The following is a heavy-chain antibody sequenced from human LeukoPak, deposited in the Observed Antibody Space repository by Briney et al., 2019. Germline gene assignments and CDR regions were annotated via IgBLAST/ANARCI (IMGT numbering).Heavy chain of an antibody. D-gene: IGHD2-15*01. J-gene: IGHJ4*02. CDR2: ISSSSSYI. Sequence: GGSLRLSCAASGFTFSSYSMNWVRQAPGKGLEWVSSISSSSSYIYYADSVKGRFTISRDNAKNSLYLQMNSLRAEDTAVYYCARGVVVVVAATEYYFGYWGQGTLVTVSS. V-gene: IGHV3-21*01. CDR3: ARGVVVVVAATEYYFGY. CDR1: GFTFSSYS.